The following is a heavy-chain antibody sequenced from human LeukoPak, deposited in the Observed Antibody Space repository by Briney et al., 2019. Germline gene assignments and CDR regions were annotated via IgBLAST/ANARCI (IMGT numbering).Heavy chain of an antibody. V-gene: IGHV4-34*01. D-gene: IGHD3-3*01. J-gene: IGHJ2*01. Sequence: SETLSLTCAVYGGSFSGFYWSWIRQPPGKGLEWIGEINHSGSTNYNPSLKSRVTISVDTSKNQFSLKLSSVTAADTAVYYCARHQGVVDLWGRGSLVTVSS. CDR2: INHSGST. CDR3: ARHQGVVDL. CDR1: GGSFSGFY.